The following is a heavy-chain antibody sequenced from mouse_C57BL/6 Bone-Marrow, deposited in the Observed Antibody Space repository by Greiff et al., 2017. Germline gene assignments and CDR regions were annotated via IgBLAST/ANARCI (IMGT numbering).Heavy chain of an antibody. CDR2: LYPGDGAT. Sequence: VKLMESGPELVKPGASVKISCKASGYAFSNSWMNWVKQRHGKGLEWIGRLYPGDGATNYNGTFKGKATLTAEKSTSTAYMQLSRLTSEYSVVYCCARGGYEPCFAYWGTWTLVTVS. CDR3: ARGGYEPCFAY. CDR1: GYAFSNSW. V-gene: IGHV1-82*01. D-gene: IGHD2-2*01. J-gene: IGHJ3*01.